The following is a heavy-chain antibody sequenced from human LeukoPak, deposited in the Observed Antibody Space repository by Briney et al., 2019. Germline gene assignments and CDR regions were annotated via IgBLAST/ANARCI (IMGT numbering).Heavy chain of an antibody. Sequence: GGSLRLSCAASGFTFSSYSMNWVRQAPGKGLEWVSSISSSSSYIYYADSVKGRFTISRDNSKNTLYLQMNSLRAEDTAVYYCARDPSGSYDYWGQGTLVTVSS. D-gene: IGHD1-26*01. J-gene: IGHJ4*02. CDR1: GFTFSSYS. CDR2: ISSSSSYI. V-gene: IGHV3-21*01. CDR3: ARDPSGSYDY.